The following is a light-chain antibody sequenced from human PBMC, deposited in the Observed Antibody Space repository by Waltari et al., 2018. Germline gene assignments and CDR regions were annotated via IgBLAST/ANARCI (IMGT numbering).Light chain of an antibody. CDR2: EVS. CDR1: SSDVGGYNY. Sequence: QSALTQPASVSGSPGQSITISCTGTSSDVGGYNYVSWYQQHPGKAPKLMIYEVSNRPSGVSNRFSGSKSGNPASLTISGLQAEAEADYYCSSYTSSSTYVFGTGTKVTVL. J-gene: IGLJ1*01. V-gene: IGLV2-14*01. CDR3: SSYTSSSTYV.